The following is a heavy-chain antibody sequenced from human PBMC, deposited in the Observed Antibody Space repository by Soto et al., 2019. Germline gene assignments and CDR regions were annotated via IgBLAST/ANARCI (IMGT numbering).Heavy chain of an antibody. CDR3: ARGGEGGYDLERRSGMDV. J-gene: IGHJ6*02. CDR1: GGSISSYY. D-gene: IGHD5-12*01. CDR2: IYYSGST. V-gene: IGHV4-59*01. Sequence: SETLSLTCTVSGGSISSYYWSWIRQPPGKGLEWIGYIYYSGSTNYNPSLKSRVTISVDTSTNHFSLKLSSVTAADTAVYYCARGGEGGYDLERRSGMDVWRQGTTVTVSS.